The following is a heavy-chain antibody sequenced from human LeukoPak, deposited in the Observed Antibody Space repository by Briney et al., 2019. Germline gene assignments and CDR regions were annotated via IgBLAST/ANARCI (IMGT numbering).Heavy chain of an antibody. Sequence: GGSLRLSCAASGFSFSSYWMNWVRQAPGKGLEWVANIKQDGSVKYYVDSVKGRFTISRDNTENSLYLQMNSLRAEDTAVYYCARENYYGSGSYSFDYWGQGTLVTVSS. V-gene: IGHV3-7*03. CDR2: IKQDGSVK. D-gene: IGHD3-10*01. J-gene: IGHJ4*02. CDR3: ARENYYGSGSYSFDY. CDR1: GFSFSSYW.